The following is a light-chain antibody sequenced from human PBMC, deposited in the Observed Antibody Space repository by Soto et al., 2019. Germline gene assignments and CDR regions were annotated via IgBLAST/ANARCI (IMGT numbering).Light chain of an antibody. CDR2: EVS. V-gene: IGLV2-14*01. Sequence: QSVLTQPASVSGSPGQSITISCTGTSSDVGGYHYVSWYQQHPGKAPQLMIYEVSSRPSGVSNRFSGSKSGNTASLTISGLQAEDEADYYCSSYTSSSSDYVFGTGTKLTVL. CDR3: SSYTSSSSDYV. CDR1: SSDVGGYHY. J-gene: IGLJ1*01.